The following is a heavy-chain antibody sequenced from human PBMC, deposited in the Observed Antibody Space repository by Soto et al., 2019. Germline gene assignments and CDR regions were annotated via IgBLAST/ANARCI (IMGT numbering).Heavy chain of an antibody. V-gene: IGHV3-74*01. Sequence: PGGSLRLSCAASGFTLSSNWMHWVRQAPGKGLVWVSRINSDGSFTSYADSVKGRFTISRDNAKNTLSLQMNSLRAEDTAVYYCARGRRSWYVRFDSWGQGTLVTVSS. CDR3: ARGRRSWYVRFDS. CDR1: GFTLSSNW. J-gene: IGHJ4*02. D-gene: IGHD6-13*01. CDR2: INSDGSFT.